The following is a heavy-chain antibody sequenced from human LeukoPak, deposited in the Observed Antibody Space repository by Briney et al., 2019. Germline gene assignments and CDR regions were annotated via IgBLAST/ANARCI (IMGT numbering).Heavy chain of an antibody. D-gene: IGHD3-10*01. Sequence: QAGGSLRLSCATSGFTFGSYGMSWVRQAPGKGLEWVSATSGSGGSTFYADSVKGRFTISRDSSKSTLFLQMNSLRADDTAVYYCAKDFLGSGTYYNVRYWFFDLWGRGTLVTVSS. CDR1: GFTFGSYG. V-gene: IGHV3-23*01. J-gene: IGHJ2*01. CDR2: TSGSGGST. CDR3: AKDFLGSGTYYNVRYWFFDL.